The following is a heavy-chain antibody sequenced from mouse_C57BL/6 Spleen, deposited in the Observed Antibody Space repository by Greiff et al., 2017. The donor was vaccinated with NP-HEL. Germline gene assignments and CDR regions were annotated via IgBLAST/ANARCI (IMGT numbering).Heavy chain of an antibody. V-gene: IGHV5-16*01. Sequence: EVKLVESEGGLVQPGSSMKLSCTASGFTFSDYYMAWVRQVPEKGLEWVANINYDGSSTYYLDSLKSRFIISRDNAKNILYLQMSSLKSEDTATYYCARAYYGRYYYAMDYWGQGTSVTVSS. D-gene: IGHD1-1*01. CDR2: INYDGSST. CDR3: ARAYYGRYYYAMDY. CDR1: GFTFSDYY. J-gene: IGHJ4*01.